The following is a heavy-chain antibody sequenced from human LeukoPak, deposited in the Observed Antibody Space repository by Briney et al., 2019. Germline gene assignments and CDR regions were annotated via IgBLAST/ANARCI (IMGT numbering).Heavy chain of an antibody. V-gene: IGHV1-69*13. CDR1: GGTFSSYA. D-gene: IGHD1-20*01. Sequence: ASVKVSCKASGGTFSSYAISWVRQAPGQGLEWMGGIIPIFGTANYAQKFQGRVTITADESTSTAYMELSSLRSEDTAVYYCARVSSDYNWTSEDAFDTWGKGTMATVSS. CDR3: ARVSSDYNWTSEDAFDT. J-gene: IGHJ3*02. CDR2: IIPIFGTA.